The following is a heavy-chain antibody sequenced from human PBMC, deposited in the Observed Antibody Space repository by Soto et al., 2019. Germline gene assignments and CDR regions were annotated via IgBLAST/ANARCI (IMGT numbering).Heavy chain of an antibody. CDR2: IIPIFGTA. CDR1: GGTFSSYA. J-gene: IGHJ6*02. V-gene: IGHV1-69*13. Sequence: SVKVSCKASGGTFSSYAISWVRQAPGQGLEWMGGIIPIFGTANYAQKFQGRVTITADESTSTAYMELSSLRFEDTAVYYCATVRYCSSTSCYGLYGMDVWGQGTTVTVSS. CDR3: ATVRYCSSTSCYGLYGMDV. D-gene: IGHD2-2*01.